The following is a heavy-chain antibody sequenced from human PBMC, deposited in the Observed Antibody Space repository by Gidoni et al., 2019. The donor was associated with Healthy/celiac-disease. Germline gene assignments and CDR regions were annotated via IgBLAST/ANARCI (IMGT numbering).Heavy chain of an antibody. V-gene: IGHV4-61*01. J-gene: IGHJ6*02. CDR3: ARGALGDSSGPKYYYYGMDV. Sequence: QVQLQESGPGLVKPSETLSLTCTVSGGSVRSGSYYWSWIRQPPGKGLEWIGYIYYSGSTNYNPSLKSRVTISVDTSKNQFSLKLSSVTAADTAVYYCARGALGDSSGPKYYYYGMDVWGQGTTVTVSS. CDR2: IYYSGST. D-gene: IGHD3-22*01. CDR1: GGSVRSGSYY.